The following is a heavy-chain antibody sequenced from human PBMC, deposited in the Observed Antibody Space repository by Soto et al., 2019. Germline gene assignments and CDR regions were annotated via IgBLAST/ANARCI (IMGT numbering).Heavy chain of an antibody. CDR1: GASITTYY. J-gene: IGHJ5*02. D-gene: IGHD3-10*01. CDR3: ARDWDSSGLFDP. Sequence: SETLSLTCSVSGASITTYYCSLIRQPPGKGLEWIGSISYSGSTKYNPSLESRVMISLDTSKNQFSLRLTSVTAADTALYYCARDWDSSGLFDPWGQGALVTVSS. CDR2: ISYSGST. V-gene: IGHV4-59*01.